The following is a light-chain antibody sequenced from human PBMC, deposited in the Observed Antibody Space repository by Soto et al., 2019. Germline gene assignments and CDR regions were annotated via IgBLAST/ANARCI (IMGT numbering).Light chain of an antibody. Sequence: DTQMTQSPTSLSASVGDSVTITCRASQGINNYLAWYQQKPGKVPVLLIYSASTLKAGIPSRFSGSGAGTDFTLTISSLQSEDFAVYYCQQYNNWPPVTFGQGTKGDIK. J-gene: IGKJ1*01. V-gene: IGKV1-27*01. CDR2: SAS. CDR1: QGINNY. CDR3: QQYNNWPPVT.